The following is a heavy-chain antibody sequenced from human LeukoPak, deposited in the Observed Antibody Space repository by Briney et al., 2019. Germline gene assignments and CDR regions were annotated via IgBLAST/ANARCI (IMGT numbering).Heavy chain of an antibody. CDR2: MNPNSGNT. D-gene: IGHD6-13*01. V-gene: IGHV1-8*03. CDR1: GYNFNNYD. Sequence: ASVKVSCKASGYNFNNYDINWVRQATGQGLEWMGWMNPNSGNTGYAQKFQGRVTITRNTSISTAYMELSSLRSEDTAVYYCARAIAAAGTPLYYFDYWGQGTLVTVSS. CDR3: ARAIAAAGTPLYYFDY. J-gene: IGHJ4*02.